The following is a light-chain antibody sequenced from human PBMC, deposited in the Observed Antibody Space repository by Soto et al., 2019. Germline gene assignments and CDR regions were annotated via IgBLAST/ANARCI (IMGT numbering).Light chain of an antibody. J-gene: IGKJ5*01. V-gene: IGKV1-33*01. CDR2: DAS. CDR3: QQYDNLPLT. CDR1: QGIGNY. Sequence: DIQMTQSPSSLSASVGDRVTITCRASQGIGNYLAWYQQKPGKVPKLLIYDASNLETGVPSRFSGSGSGTDFTFTISSLQPEDIATYYCQQYDNLPLTFGQGTRLEIK.